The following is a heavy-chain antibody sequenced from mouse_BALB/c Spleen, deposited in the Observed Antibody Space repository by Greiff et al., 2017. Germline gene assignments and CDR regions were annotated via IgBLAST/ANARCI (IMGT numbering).Heavy chain of an antibody. J-gene: IGHJ2*01. D-gene: IGHD2-1*01. CDR1: GFTFSSFG. CDR2: ISSGSSTI. CDR3: ARRVYGNLDY. V-gene: IGHV5-17*02. Sequence: EVMLVESGGGLVQPGGSRKLSCAASGFTFSSFGMHWVRQAPEKGLEWVAYISSGSSTIYYADTVKGRFTISRDNPKNTLFLQMTSLRSEDTAMYYCARRVYGNLDYWGQGTTLTVSS.